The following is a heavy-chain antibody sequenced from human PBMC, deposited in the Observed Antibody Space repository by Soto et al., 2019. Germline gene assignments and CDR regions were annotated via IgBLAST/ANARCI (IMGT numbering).Heavy chain of an antibody. CDR2: IIPIFGTA. Sequence: SVKVSCKXSGGTFSSYAISWVRQAPGQGLEWMGGIIPIFGTANYAQKFQGRVTITADKSTSTAYMELSSLRSEDTAVYYCAGQEWDIVVVPAGRYFDYWGQGTLVTVSS. D-gene: IGHD2-2*01. V-gene: IGHV1-69*06. J-gene: IGHJ4*02. CDR3: AGQEWDIVVVPAGRYFDY. CDR1: GGTFSSYA.